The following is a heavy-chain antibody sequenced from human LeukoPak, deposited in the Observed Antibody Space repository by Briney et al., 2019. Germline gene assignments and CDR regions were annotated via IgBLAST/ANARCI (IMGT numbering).Heavy chain of an antibody. D-gene: IGHD6-13*01. Sequence: GGSLRLSCAASGFTFSSYSMSWVRQAPGKGLEWVSYISSSSSTIYYADSVKGRFTISRDNAKNSLYLQMNSLRAEDTAVYYCARGSTQQLAADFDYWGQGTLVTVSS. V-gene: IGHV3-48*01. CDR3: ARGSTQQLAADFDY. CDR2: ISSSSSTI. J-gene: IGHJ4*02. CDR1: GFTFSSYS.